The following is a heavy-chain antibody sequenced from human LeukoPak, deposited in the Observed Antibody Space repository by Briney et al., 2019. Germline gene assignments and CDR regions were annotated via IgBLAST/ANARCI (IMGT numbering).Heavy chain of an antibody. CDR1: GYTFADYY. V-gene: IGHV1-2*06. Sequence: ASVKVSCKASGYTFADYYTHWVRQAPGHGLEWMGRMSPTCGGTNYAPKFQGRVTMTRDTSISTAYMELSSLRSDDTAIYYCARDDGLDYWGQGTLVTVSS. J-gene: IGHJ4*02. CDR2: MSPTCGGT. CDR3: ARDDGLDY.